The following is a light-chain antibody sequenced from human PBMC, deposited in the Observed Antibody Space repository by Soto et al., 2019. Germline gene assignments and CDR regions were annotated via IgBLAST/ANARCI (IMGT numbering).Light chain of an antibody. J-gene: IGKJ3*01. CDR2: WAS. V-gene: IGKV4-1*01. CDR3: QQYYTTPIT. Sequence: DIVMTQSPDSLAVSLGERATINCKSSQSVLYNSNSKNYLAWYQQKPGQPPKLLIYWASTRESGVPDRFSGSGSGTDFTLTISSLQAEDVAVYYCQQYYTTPITFGPGTKVDIK. CDR1: QSVLYNSNSKNY.